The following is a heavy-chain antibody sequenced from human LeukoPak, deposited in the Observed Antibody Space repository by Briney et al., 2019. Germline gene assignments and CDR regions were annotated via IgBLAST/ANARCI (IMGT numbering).Heavy chain of an antibody. CDR3: AKVSCTGGTCSSFDY. CDR1: GFTFSGFV. CDR2: ISGSGVYK. Sequence: PGGSLRLSCAASGFTFSGFVMSWVRQAPGKGLEWVSSISGSGVYKYYTDSVKGRFTISRDNSKNTLYVQMNSLRAEDTAVYYCAKVSCTGGTCSSFDYWGQGTLATVSS. V-gene: IGHV3-23*01. J-gene: IGHJ4*02. D-gene: IGHD2-8*02.